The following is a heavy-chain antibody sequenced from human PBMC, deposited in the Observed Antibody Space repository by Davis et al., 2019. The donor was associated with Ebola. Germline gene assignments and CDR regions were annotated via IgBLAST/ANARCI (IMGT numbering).Heavy chain of an antibody. D-gene: IGHD4-23*01. CDR2: IVVGSGNT. CDR1: GFTFTSSA. Sequence: SVKVSCKASGFTFTSSAVQWVRQARGQRLEWIGWIVVGSGNTNYAQKFQERVTITRDMSTSTAYMELSSLRSEDTAVYYCAADGGRYYYYGMDVWGKGTTVTGSS. CDR3: AADGGRYYYYGMDV. V-gene: IGHV1-58*01. J-gene: IGHJ6*04.